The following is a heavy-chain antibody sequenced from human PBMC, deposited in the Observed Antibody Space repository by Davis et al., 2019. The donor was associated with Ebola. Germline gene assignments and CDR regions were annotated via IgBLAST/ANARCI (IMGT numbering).Heavy chain of an antibody. J-gene: IGHJ4*02. Sequence: PSETLSLTCSVSGGSISTYYWSWIRQPPGKGLEWIGCIYYSGSTIYNPSLKSRVTISVDTSKNQFSLRLTSVTAADTAVYYCARGPPSIAARLFDSWGQGTLVTVSS. CDR2: IYYSGST. CDR1: GGSISTYY. CDR3: ARGPPSIAARLFDS. V-gene: IGHV4-59*01. D-gene: IGHD6-6*01.